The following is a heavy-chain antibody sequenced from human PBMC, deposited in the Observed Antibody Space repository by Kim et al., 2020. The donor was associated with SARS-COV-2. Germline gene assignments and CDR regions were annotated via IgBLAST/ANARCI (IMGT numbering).Heavy chain of an antibody. CDR1: GFTFSSYS. Sequence: GGSLRLSCAASGFTFSSYSMHWVRQAPGKGLEWVSFISSNRSNIYYADSVKGRFTISRDNAKNTLYLQMNSLRAEDTAVYYCARVDRCYEYYWGQGPLVT. CDR2: ISSNRSNI. D-gene: IGHD5-12*01. V-gene: IGHV3-21*01. CDR3: ARVDRCYEYY. J-gene: IGHJ4*02.